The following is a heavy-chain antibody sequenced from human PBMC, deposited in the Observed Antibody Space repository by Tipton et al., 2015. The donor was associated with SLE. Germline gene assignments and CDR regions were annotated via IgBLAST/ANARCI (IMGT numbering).Heavy chain of an antibody. CDR3: ARAFHEASFDY. V-gene: IGHV4-4*08. J-gene: IGHJ4*02. D-gene: IGHD2/OR15-2a*01. CDR2: IYSSGIT. Sequence: TLSLTCAVSGASFSSFYWSWIRQSPGKGLEWSGYIYSSGITNYNPSLQSRVSISVDTSKNQFSLNVHSVIAADTAVYYCARAFHEASFDYWGQGTLVTVSS. CDR1: GASFSSFY.